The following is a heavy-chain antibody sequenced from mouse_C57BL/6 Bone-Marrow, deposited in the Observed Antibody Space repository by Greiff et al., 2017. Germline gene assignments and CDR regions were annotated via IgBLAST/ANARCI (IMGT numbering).Heavy chain of an antibody. D-gene: IGHD1-1*01. CDR1: GYAFSSSW. J-gene: IGHJ2*01. V-gene: IGHV1-82*01. CDR2: IYPGDGDT. CDR3: ARSGGSLDY. Sequence: QVQLQPSGPELVKPGASVKISCKASGYAFSSSWMNWVKQRPGKGLEWIGRIYPGDGDTNYNGKFKGKATLTADKSSSTAYMQLSSLTSEDSAVYFCARSGGSLDYWGQGTTLTVSS.